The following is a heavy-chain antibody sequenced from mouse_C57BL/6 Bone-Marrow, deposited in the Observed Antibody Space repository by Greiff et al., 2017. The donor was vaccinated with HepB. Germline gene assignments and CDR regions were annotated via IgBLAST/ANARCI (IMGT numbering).Heavy chain of an antibody. V-gene: IGHV1-80*01. CDR2: IYPGDGDT. D-gene: IGHD1-1*01. CDR1: GYAFSSYW. CDR3: ARGGSLTPFDY. J-gene: IGHJ2*01. Sequence: VQLQQSGAELVKPGASVKISCKASGYAFSSYWMNWVKQRPGKGLEWIGQIYPGDGDTNYNGKFKGKATLTADKSSSTAYMQLSSLTSEDSAVYFCARGGSLTPFDYWGQGTTLTVSS.